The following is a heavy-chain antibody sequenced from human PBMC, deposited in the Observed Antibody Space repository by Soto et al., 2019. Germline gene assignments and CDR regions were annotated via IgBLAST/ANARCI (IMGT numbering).Heavy chain of an antibody. CDR1: GFTFSSYS. CDR3: ARLKGPLKSGYDYYFDY. J-gene: IGHJ4*02. CDR2: ISSSSSYI. Sequence: EVQLVESGGGLVKPGGSLRLSCAASGFTFSSYSMNWVRQAPGKGLEWVSSISSSSSYIYYADSVKGRFTISRDNAKNSLYLQMNSLRAEDTAVYYCARLKGPLKSGYDYYFDYWGQGTLVTVSS. D-gene: IGHD5-12*01. V-gene: IGHV3-21*01.